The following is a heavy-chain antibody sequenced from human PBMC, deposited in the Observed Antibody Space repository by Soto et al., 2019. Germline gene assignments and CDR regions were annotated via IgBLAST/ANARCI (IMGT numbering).Heavy chain of an antibody. V-gene: IGHV3-15*01. CDR2: IKSKTDGGTT. CDR3: TTDNYDILTGYYTPGY. J-gene: IGHJ4*02. D-gene: IGHD3-9*01. CDR1: ELSISKAW. Sequence: RDACGAGELSISKAWLSCVSKATGKGLEWVGRIKSKTDGGTTDYAAPVKGRFTISRDDSKNTLYLQMNSLKTEDTAVYYCTTDNYDILTGYYTPGYWDQGTLVTVSS.